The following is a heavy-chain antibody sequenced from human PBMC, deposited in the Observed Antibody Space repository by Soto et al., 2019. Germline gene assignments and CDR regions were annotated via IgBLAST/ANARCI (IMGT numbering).Heavy chain of an antibody. D-gene: IGHD3-22*01. V-gene: IGHV1-69*13. CDR3: ARDLTREGDYYDRSGYYLDY. CDR1: GGTFSSYA. Sequence: ASVKVSCKASGGTFSSYAISWVRQAPGQGLEWMGGIIPIFGTANYAQKFQGRVTITADESTSTAYMELSSLRSEDTAVYYCARDLTREGDYYDRSGYYLDYWGQGTLVTVSS. J-gene: IGHJ4*02. CDR2: IIPIFGTA.